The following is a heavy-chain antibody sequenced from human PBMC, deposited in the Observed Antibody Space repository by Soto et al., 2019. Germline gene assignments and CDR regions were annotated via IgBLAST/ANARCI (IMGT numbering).Heavy chain of an antibody. D-gene: IGHD6-19*01. Sequence: QVQLVQSGAEVKKPGASVKVSCKASGYTFTSYDINWVRQATGQGLEWMGWMNANSGNTGNAQKFQGRVTMTRNTSISTAYMELSSLRSEDTAVYYCARDHSSGWYVPYYYYGMDVWGQGTTVTVSS. CDR3: ARDHSSGWYVPYYYYGMDV. CDR2: MNANSGNT. CDR1: GYTFTSYD. V-gene: IGHV1-8*01. J-gene: IGHJ6*02.